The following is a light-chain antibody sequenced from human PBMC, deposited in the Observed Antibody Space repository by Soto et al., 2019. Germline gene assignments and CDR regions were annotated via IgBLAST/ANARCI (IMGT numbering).Light chain of an antibody. CDR3: GTWDSTLSAFYV. Sequence: QSVLTQPPSVSAAPGQKVTISCSGNSSNIGNNYVSWYQQLPGTAPKLLIYDDNKRPSGIPDRFSGSKSDTSATLGITGLQTGDDSVYYCGTWDSTLSAFYVFGTGNNVTVL. CDR2: DDN. J-gene: IGLJ1*01. CDR1: SSNIGNNY. V-gene: IGLV1-51*01.